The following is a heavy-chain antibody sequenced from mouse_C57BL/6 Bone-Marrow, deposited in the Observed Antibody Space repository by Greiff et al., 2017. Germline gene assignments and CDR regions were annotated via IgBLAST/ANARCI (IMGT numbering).Heavy chain of an antibody. V-gene: IGHV3-6*01. Sequence: ESGPGLVKPSQSLSLTCSVTGYSITSGYYWNWIRQFPGNKLEWMGYISYDGSNNSNPSLKNRISITRDTSKNQFFLKLNSVTTEDTATYYCATYYSNYGGVFDYWGQGTTLTVSS. CDR2: ISYDGSN. D-gene: IGHD2-5*01. J-gene: IGHJ2*01. CDR3: ATYYSNYGGVFDY. CDR1: GYSITSGYY.